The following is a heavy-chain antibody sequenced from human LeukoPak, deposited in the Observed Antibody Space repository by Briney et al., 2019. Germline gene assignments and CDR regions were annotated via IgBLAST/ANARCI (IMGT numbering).Heavy chain of an antibody. J-gene: IGHJ4*02. CDR2: INPNSGGT. Sequence: RASVKVSCKASGYTFTGYYMHWVRQAPGQGLEWMGWINPNSGGTNYAQKFQGRVTMTRDTSTSTVYMELSSLRSEDTAVYYCARGKRWESNFDYWGQGTLVTVSS. V-gene: IGHV1-2*02. D-gene: IGHD1-26*01. CDR1: GYTFTGYY. CDR3: ARGKRWESNFDY.